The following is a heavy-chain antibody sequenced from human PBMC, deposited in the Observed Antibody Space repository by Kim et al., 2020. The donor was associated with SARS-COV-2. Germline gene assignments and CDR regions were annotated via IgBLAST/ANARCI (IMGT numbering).Heavy chain of an antibody. CDR1: GFTFSSYA. D-gene: IGHD5-12*01. Sequence: GGSLRLSCAASGFTFSSYAMSWVRQAPGKGLEWVSVIYSGGSSTYYADSVKGRFTISRDNSKNTLYLQMNSLRAEDTAVYYCAKDSGSGYDSGPNWFDP. CDR2: IYSGGSST. J-gene: IGHJ5*02. V-gene: IGHV3-23*03. CDR3: AKDSGSGYDSGPNWFDP.